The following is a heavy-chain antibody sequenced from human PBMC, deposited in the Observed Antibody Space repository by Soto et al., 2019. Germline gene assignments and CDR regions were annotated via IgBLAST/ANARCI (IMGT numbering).Heavy chain of an antibody. J-gene: IGHJ4*02. CDR3: AKDPCQYVILTGPFCGYFDY. CDR2: ISYDGSNK. D-gene: IGHD3-9*01. Sequence: QVQLVESGGGVVQPGRSLRLSCAASGFTFSSYGMHWVRQAPGKGLEWVAVISYDGSNKYYADSVKGRFTTSRDNSKNTLYLQMNSLRAEDTAVYYCAKDPCQYVILTGPFCGYFDYWGQGTLVTASS. V-gene: IGHV3-30*18. CDR1: GFTFSSYG.